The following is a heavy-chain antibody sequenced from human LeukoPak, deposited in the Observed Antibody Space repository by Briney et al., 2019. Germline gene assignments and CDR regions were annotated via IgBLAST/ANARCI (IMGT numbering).Heavy chain of an antibody. J-gene: IGHJ4*02. V-gene: IGHV4-59*01. CDR2: ISYSGIT. Sequence: SETLSLTCTLSSRSISSYYWSWIRQPPGKGLEWVGFISYSGITNYNPSLKSRVTTSVASSKNQFSLKVTSVTAVDTAVYYCARVLCDTSGWIFDYWGQGTLVTVSS. D-gene: IGHD6-19*01. CDR1: SRSISSYY. CDR3: ARVLCDTSGWIFDY.